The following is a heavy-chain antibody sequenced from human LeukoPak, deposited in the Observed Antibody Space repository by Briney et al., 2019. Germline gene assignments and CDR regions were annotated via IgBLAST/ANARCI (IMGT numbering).Heavy chain of an antibody. CDR2: INHSGST. CDR3: AGGDSGSYHPGPIDY. J-gene: IGHJ4*02. D-gene: IGHD1-26*01. Sequence: SETLSLTCAVYGGSFSGYYWSWIRQPPGKGLEWIGEINHSGSTNYNPSLKSRVTISVDTSKNQFSLKLSSVTAADTAVYYCAGGDSGSYHPGPIDYWGQGTLVTVSS. CDR1: GGSFSGYY. V-gene: IGHV4-34*01.